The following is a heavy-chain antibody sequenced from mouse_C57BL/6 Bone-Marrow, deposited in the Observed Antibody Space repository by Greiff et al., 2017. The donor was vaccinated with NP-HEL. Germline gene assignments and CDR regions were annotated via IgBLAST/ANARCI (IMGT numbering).Heavy chain of an antibody. CDR2: ISNLAYSI. D-gene: IGHD2-3*01. J-gene: IGHJ1*03. CDR3: ARRNGYYVDWYFDV. V-gene: IGHV5-15*04. Sequence: EVKLEESGGGLVQPGGSLKLSCAASGFTFSDYGMAWVRQAPRKGPEWVAFISNLAYSIYYADTVTGRFTISRENAKNTLYLEMSSLRSEDTAMYYCARRNGYYVDWYFDVWGTGTTVTVSS. CDR1: GFTFSDYG.